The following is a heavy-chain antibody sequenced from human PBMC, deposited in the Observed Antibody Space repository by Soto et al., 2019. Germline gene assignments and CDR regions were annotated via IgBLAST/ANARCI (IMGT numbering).Heavy chain of an antibody. CDR1: GYTFTSYA. V-gene: IGHV1-3*01. CDR3: ARVARRTGTTPLLLY. Sequence: ASVKVSCKASGYTFTSYAMHWVRQAPGQRLEWMGWINAGNGNTKYSQKFQGRVTITRDTSASTAYVELSSLRSEDTAVYYCARVARRTGTTPLLLYWGQGTLVTVSS. D-gene: IGHD1-1*01. J-gene: IGHJ4*02. CDR2: INAGNGNT.